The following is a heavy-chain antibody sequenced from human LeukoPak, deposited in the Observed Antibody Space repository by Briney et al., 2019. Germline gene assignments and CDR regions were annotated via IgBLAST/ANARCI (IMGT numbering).Heavy chain of an antibody. CDR2: INPNSGGT. D-gene: IGHD5-18*01. V-gene: IGHV1-2*02. J-gene: IGHJ5*02. CDR1: GYTFNGYY. CDR3: ARDTAMVTYWFDP. Sequence: ASLKVSCKASGYTFNGYYMHWVRQAPGQGLEWMGWINPNSGGTNYAQKFQGRVTMTRDTSISTAYMELSRLRSDDTAVYYCARDTAMVTYWFDPWGQGTLVTVSS.